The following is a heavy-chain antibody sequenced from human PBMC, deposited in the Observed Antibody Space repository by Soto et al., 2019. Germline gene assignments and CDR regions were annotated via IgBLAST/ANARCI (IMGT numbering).Heavy chain of an antibody. V-gene: IGHV3-23*01. CDR2: ASGNGGYT. D-gene: IGHD2-2*01. J-gene: IGHJ4*02. CDR1: GFTFSSYA. Sequence: GGSLRLSCAASGFTFSSYAMSWVRQAPGKGLEWVSAASGNGGYTYYADSVKGRFTISRDNFKNTLYLQMSSLRAEDTAVYYCARVHTSSYHYFDYWGQGTLVTVSS. CDR3: ARVHTSSYHYFDY.